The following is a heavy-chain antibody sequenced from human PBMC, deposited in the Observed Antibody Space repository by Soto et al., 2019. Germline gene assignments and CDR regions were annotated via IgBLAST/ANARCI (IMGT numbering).Heavy chain of an antibody. CDR2: VRHKIISYTT. CDR3: TRAGILTTPYYSDY. J-gene: IGHJ4*02. V-gene: IGHV3-72*01. D-gene: IGHD2-21*01. CDR1: GFIFSDHY. Sequence: EVQLVESGGGLVQPEGSLRLSCAASGFIFSDHYMDWFRQAPGKGLEWVGRVRHKIISYTTEYAASVKDRFIISRDDSRNSLYLQMNTLKTEDTAMYYCTRAGILTTPYYSDYWGQGTLVTVSS.